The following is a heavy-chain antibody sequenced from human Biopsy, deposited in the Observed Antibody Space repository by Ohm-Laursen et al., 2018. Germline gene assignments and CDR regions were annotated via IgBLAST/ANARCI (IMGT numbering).Heavy chain of an antibody. CDR1: GYTFAGYY. J-gene: IGHJ6*02. CDR2: INPNSGNA. V-gene: IGHV1-2*02. D-gene: IGHD3-9*01. Sequence: GPSVKVSCTASGYTFAGYYLHWVRQAPGHGLEWMGWINPNSGNANYAQSFQGRLNVTRDTSISTAYMELTSLTFDDTAIYYCARVPAYPSIDGYYGLDLWGQGTTVIVSS. CDR3: ARVPAYPSIDGYYGLDL.